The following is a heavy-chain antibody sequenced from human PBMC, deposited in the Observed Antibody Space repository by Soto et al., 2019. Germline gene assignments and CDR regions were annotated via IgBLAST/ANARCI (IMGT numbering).Heavy chain of an antibody. CDR1: GFTFSNAW. Sequence: PGGSLRLSCAASGFTFSNAWMSWVRQAPGKGLEWVGRIKSKTDGGTTDYAAPVKGRFTISRDDSKNTLYLQMNSLKTEDTAVYYCTTDPGAHAPGYYFDYWGQGTLVTVSS. J-gene: IGHJ4*02. D-gene: IGHD2-2*01. V-gene: IGHV3-15*01. CDR2: IKSKTDGGTT. CDR3: TTDPGAHAPGYYFDY.